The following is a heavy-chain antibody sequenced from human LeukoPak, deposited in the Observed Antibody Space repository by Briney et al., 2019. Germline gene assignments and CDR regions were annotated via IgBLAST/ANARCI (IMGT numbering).Heavy chain of an antibody. CDR1: GYTFTSYG. J-gene: IGHJ5*02. Sequence: ASVKVSCKASGYTFTSYGISWVRQAPGQGLEWMGWISAYNGNTNYAQKLQGRVTMTRNTSISTAYMELSSLRSEDTAVYYCVWFGESWGQGTLVTVSS. D-gene: IGHD3-10*01. V-gene: IGHV1-18*01. CDR3: VWFGES. CDR2: ISAYNGNT.